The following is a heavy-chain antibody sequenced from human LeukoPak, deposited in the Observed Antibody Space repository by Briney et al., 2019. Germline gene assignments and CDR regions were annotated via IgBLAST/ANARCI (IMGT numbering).Heavy chain of an antibody. V-gene: IGHV4-59*11. CDR1: GGSISSHY. CDR2: IYYSGST. Sequence: SETLSLTCTVSGGSISSHYWSWIRQPPGKGLEWIGYIYYSGSTNYNPSLKSRVTISVDTSKNQFSLKLSSVTAAGTAVYYCAREDYYYYYMDVWGKGTTVAVSS. CDR3: AREDYYYYYMDV. J-gene: IGHJ6*03.